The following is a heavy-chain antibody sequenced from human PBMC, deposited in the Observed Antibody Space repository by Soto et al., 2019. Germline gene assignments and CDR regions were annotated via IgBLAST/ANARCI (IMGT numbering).Heavy chain of an antibody. J-gene: IGHJ4*02. V-gene: IGHV4-31*03. CDR1: GGSISSGGYY. Sequence: QVQLQESGPGLVKPSQTLSLTCTVSGGSISSGGYYWSWIPQHPGKGLEWIGYIYYSGSTYYNSSLKSRVMITVDTSKNQFSLKLSSVTAADTAVYYCSRDPTGYYSDSWGQGILVTVSS. D-gene: IGHD3-9*01. CDR3: SRDPTGYYSDS. CDR2: IYYSGST.